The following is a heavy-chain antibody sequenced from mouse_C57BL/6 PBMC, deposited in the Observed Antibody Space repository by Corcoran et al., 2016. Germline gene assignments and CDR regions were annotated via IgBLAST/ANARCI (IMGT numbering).Heavy chain of an antibody. CDR1: GYTFTSYG. V-gene: IGHV1-81*01. J-gene: IGHJ4*01. Sequence: QVQLQQSGAELARPGASVKLSCKASGYTFTSYGISWVKQRTGQGLEWIGEIYPRSGNTYYNGKFKGKATLTADKSSSTAYMDLRSLTSEDSAVYFCAREGDYDWKGYAMDYVGQGTSFTVSS. D-gene: IGHD2-4*01. CDR2: IYPRSGNT. CDR3: AREGDYDWKGYAMDY.